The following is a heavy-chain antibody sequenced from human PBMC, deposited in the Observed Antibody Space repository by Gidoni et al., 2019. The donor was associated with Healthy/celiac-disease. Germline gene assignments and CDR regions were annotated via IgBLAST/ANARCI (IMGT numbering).Heavy chain of an antibody. J-gene: IGHJ5*02. CDR3: ARVEVGGWFDP. CDR2: IYYSGST. CDR1: GGSFSSYN. D-gene: IGHD1-26*01. Sequence: QVQLQESGPGLVKPSETLSLTCTARGGSFSSYNWSWIRQPPGQGLEWIGYIYYSGSTNYNPALKSVVTISVYTSKNQFSLKLSSVTAADTAVYYCARVEVGGWFDPWGQGTLVTVSS. V-gene: IGHV4-59*01.